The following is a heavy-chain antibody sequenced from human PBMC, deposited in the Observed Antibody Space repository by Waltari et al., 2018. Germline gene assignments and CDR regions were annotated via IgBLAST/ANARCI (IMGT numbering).Heavy chain of an antibody. CDR2: IYYSGNT. CDR1: GGSISSYY. Sequence: QVQLQESGPGLVKPSETLSLTCTVSGGSISSYYWSWIRQPPGKGLEWIGYIYYSGNTNYNPSLKSRVTISVDTSKNQFSLKLSSVTAADTAVYYCARDMYYYDSSGYYPPYYYGMDVWGQGTTVTVSS. D-gene: IGHD3-22*01. CDR3: ARDMYYYDSSGYYPPYYYGMDV. J-gene: IGHJ6*02. V-gene: IGHV4-59*01.